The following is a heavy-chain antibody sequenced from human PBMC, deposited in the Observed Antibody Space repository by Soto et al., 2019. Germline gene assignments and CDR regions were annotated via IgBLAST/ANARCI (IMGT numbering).Heavy chain of an antibody. D-gene: IGHD5-12*01. CDR3: ARVISDGYPTFWWFDP. CDR1: GYTFTSYG. Sequence: ASVKVSCKASGYTFTSYGISWVRQAPGQGLEWMGWISAYNGNTNYAQKLQGRVTMTTDTYTSTAYMELRSLRSDDTAVYYCARVISDGYPTFWWFDPWGQGTLVTVSS. J-gene: IGHJ5*02. V-gene: IGHV1-18*01. CDR2: ISAYNGNT.